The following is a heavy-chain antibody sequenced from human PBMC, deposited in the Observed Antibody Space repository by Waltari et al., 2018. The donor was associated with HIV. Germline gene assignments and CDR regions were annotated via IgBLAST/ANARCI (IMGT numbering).Heavy chain of an antibody. CDR2: LKSRADGGTR. CDR1: GITLKNAW. J-gene: IGHJ4*02. V-gene: IGHV3-15*01. D-gene: IGHD1-26*01. Sequence: EVQLVESGGDLVKPGGSLRLACAVSGITLKNAWLSLVRQAPGKGLQWLGHLKSRADGGTRDYAASVSGRFIIATDDLNNTLFLQMNKLKVEDTALYYCSTFEMGSSRDFWGQGTLVTVSS. CDR3: STFEMGSSRDF.